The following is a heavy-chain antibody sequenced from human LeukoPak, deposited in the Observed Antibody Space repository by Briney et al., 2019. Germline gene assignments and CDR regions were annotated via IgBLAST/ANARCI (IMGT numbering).Heavy chain of an antibody. Sequence: GGSLRLSCAASGFTFDDYAMHWVRHAPGKGLEWGSGISWKSGSIGYADSVKGGFTISRDNAKNSLYLQMNSLTAEDLALYYCAKDISVTSGGAFDIWGPGTMVTVSS. CDR2: ISWKSGSI. V-gene: IGHV3-9*03. J-gene: IGHJ3*02. D-gene: IGHD2-8*02. CDR3: AKDISVTSGGAFDI. CDR1: GFTFDDYA.